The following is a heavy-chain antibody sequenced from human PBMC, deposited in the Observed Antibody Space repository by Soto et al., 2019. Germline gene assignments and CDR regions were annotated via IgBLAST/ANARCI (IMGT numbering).Heavy chain of an antibody. V-gene: IGHV3-66*01. CDR3: ARDQFPRNWFDP. D-gene: IGHD2-21*01. CDR2: IYSGGST. J-gene: IGHJ5*02. Sequence: PGGSLRLSCAASGFTVSSNYMSWVRQAPGKGLEWVSVIYSGGSTYYADSVKGRFTISRDNSKNTLYLQMNSLRAEDTAVYYCARDQFPRNWFDPWGQGTLVTVSS. CDR1: GFTVSSNY.